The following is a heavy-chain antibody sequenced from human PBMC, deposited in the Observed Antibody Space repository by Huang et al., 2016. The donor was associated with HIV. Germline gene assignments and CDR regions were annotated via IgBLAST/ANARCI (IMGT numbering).Heavy chain of an antibody. CDR2: ISYDGRSQ. Sequence: QVHLVESGGGVVQPGGSLRLSCAASGFKLSGFGLHWVRQAPGKGVEGVGVISYDGRSQFYTDSGKGRFTIARDNSDNTLSLQMKGLRPDDTAVYYCAKESRWFSDFDHWGQGVLVSVSS. CDR3: AKESRWFSDFDH. D-gene: IGHD2-15*01. CDR1: GFKLSGFG. V-gene: IGHV3-30*18. J-gene: IGHJ4*02.